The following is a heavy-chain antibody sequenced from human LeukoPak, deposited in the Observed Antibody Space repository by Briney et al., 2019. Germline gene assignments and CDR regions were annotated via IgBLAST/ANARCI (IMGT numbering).Heavy chain of an antibody. CDR1: GFTVTNYY. CDR3: TRDPDG. CDR2: IYSGGDT. V-gene: IGHV3-66*01. J-gene: IGHJ4*02. Sequence: PGGSLRLSCAAPGFTVTNYYMSWVRQAPGKGLEWASVIYSGGDTFHADSVKGRFTLSRDNSKNILYLQMNSLRAEDTAAYYCTRDPDGWGQGTLVTVSS.